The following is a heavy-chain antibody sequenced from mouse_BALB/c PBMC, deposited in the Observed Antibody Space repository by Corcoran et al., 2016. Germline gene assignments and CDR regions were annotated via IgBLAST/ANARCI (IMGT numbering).Heavy chain of an antibody. V-gene: IGHV8-12*01. D-gene: IGHD1-3*01. CDR1: GFSLSTSGMG. CDR3: ARRAKVDYAMDY. CDR2: IYWDDDK. Sequence: QVTLKESGPGILQPSQTLSLTCSFSGFSLSTSGMGVSWIRQPSGKGLEWLAHIYWDDDKRYKPSLKSRLTISKDTSRNQVFLKITSVDTADTATYYCARRAKVDYAMDYWGQGTSVTVSS. J-gene: IGHJ4*01.